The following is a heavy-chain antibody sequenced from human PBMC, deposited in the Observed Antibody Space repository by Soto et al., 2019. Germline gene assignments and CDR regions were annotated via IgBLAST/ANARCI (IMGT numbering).Heavy chain of an antibody. D-gene: IGHD5-12*01. CDR1: GFTFSSYS. J-gene: IGHJ4*02. V-gene: IGHV3-21*01. CDR3: ARVGSGYDFDY. CDR2: ISSSSSYI. Sequence: PGGFLTLSCAASGFTFSSYSMNRVRQAPGKGLEWVSSISSSSSYIYYADSVKGRFTISRDNAKNSLYLQMNSLRAEDTAVYYCARVGSGYDFDYWGQGTLVTVSS.